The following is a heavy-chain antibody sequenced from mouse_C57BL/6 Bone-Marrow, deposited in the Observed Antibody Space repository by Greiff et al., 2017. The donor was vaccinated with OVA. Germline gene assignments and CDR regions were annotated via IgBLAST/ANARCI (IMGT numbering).Heavy chain of an antibody. CDR3: AKRGWYPSMDY. CDR2: IWRGGST. CDR1: GFSLTSYG. V-gene: IGHV2-5*01. Sequence: VQLQESGPGLVQPSQRLSIPCTVSGFSLTSYGVHWVRPSPGKGLAWLGVIWRGGSTDYNAAFMARRSITKDNSKRQVFFKMNSLQADDTAIYYCAKRGWYPSMDYWGQGTSVTVSS. D-gene: IGHD2-1*01. J-gene: IGHJ4*01.